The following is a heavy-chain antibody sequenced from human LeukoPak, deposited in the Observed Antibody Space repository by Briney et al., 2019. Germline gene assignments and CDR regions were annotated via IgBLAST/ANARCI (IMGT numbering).Heavy chain of an antibody. D-gene: IGHD2-2*01. J-gene: IGHJ4*02. CDR1: GFTFNGAW. CDR2: ISHDGSKE. CDR3: AAMSLAF. Sequence: PGGSLRLSCAASGFTFNGAWMSWVRQVPGKWLQWVAAISHDGSKEYYVDSVKGRFTISRDNAIDSLFLQMNSLRAEDAALYYCAAMSLAFWGQGTLVTVSS. V-gene: IGHV3-7*01.